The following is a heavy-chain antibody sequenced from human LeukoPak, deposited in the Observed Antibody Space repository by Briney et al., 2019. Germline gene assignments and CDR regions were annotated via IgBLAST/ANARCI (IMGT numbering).Heavy chain of an antibody. D-gene: IGHD2-8*01. V-gene: IGHV3-74*01. Sequence: GGSLRLSCAASGFTFSNYWMHWVRQVPGKGLAWVSRINSDGSSIRYADSVKGRFTISRDNAKNTLDLQMNSLRDEDTAVYYCARLGVYWGQGTLVTVSS. CDR2: INSDGSSI. J-gene: IGHJ4*02. CDR3: ARLGVY. CDR1: GFTFSNYW.